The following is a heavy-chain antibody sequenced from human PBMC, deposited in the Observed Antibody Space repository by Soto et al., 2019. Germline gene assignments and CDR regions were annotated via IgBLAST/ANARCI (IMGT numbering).Heavy chain of an antibody. CDR3: AAGGGLPRYH. Sequence: QLQLQESGSGLVKPSQTLSLTCAVSGGSISSGGYSWSWIRQPPGKGLEWIGYIYHSGSTYYNPSLRSRLPLSVDRSTNQFPLKRSSVTAADTAVYYCAAGGGLPRYHWGQGTLVTVSS. CDR1: GGSISSGGYS. J-gene: IGHJ5*02. V-gene: IGHV4-30-2*01. D-gene: IGHD5-12*01. CDR2: IYHSGST.